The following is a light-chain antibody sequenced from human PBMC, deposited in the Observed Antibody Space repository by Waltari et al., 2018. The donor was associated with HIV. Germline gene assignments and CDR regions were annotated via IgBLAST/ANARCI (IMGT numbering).Light chain of an antibody. J-gene: IGLJ3*02. CDR3: SSYTTRSTPDPNWV. V-gene: IGLV2-14*01. CDR1: RSDVGGYHY. CDR2: EVS. Sequence: QSALTQPASVPGSPGQSITLSCTATRSDVGGYHYIHWYQQPPGKAPKLMIFEVSTRPSGVSKRFSGSKSVNTSSLTSSGLQAEDEAEYYCSSYTTRSTPDPNWVFGGGTKLTVL.